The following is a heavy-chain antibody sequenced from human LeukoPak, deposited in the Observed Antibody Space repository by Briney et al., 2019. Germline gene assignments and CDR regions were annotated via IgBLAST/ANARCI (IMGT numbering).Heavy chain of an antibody. CDR2: INHSGST. CDR1: GGSFSGYY. J-gene: IGHJ4*02. CDR3: AREYYYDSSGYYNPVDY. V-gene: IGHV4-34*01. D-gene: IGHD3-22*01. Sequence: PSETLSLTCAVYGGSFSGYYWSWIRQPPGKGLEWIGEINHSGSTNYNPSLKSRVTISVDTSKNQFSLKLSSVTAADTAVYYCAREYYYDSSGYYNPVDYWGQGTLVTVSS.